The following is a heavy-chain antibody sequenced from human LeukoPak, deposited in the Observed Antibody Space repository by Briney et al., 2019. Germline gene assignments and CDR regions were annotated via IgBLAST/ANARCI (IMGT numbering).Heavy chain of an antibody. Sequence: PGRSLRLSCAASGFTFSVYGMHWVRQAPGKGLEWVAVIWHDGTNKYYADSVKGRFTISRDNSKNTLYLQMNNLRAEDTAVYYCARAVGPFDYWGQGTLVTVSS. CDR2: IWHDGTNK. J-gene: IGHJ4*02. CDR3: ARAVGPFDY. V-gene: IGHV3-33*01. CDR1: GFTFSVYG.